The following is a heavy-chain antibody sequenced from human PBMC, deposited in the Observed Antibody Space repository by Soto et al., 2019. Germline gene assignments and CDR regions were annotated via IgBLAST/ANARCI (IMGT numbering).Heavy chain of an antibody. CDR2: IIYDGSNK. J-gene: IGHJ4*02. V-gene: IGHV3-30*04. D-gene: IGHD5-12*01. CDR1: GLTFSRYA. Sequence: QVQLVEYGGGVVQPGRSLRLSCAASGLTFSRYAMHWVRQAPGKGLEWVAVIIYDGSNKHYADSVQGRFTISRDNSKNTLYLQMNSLRAEDTAVYYCAAELGNTGYDGHDYWGQGTLVTVSS. CDR3: AAELGNTGYDGHDY.